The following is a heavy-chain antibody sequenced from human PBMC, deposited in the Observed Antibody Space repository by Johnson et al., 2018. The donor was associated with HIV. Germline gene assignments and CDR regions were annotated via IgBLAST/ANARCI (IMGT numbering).Heavy chain of an antibody. D-gene: IGHD5-24*01. CDR3: AREMATIRGYAFDI. Sequence: VQLVESGGGLIQPGGSLRLSCAASGFTVSSNYMSWVRQAPGKGLEWVSVIYSGGSTYYADSVKGRFTNSRDNSKKTLYLQMNSLRAEDTAVYYCAREMATIRGYAFDIWGQGTMVTVSS. V-gene: IGHV3-66*02. J-gene: IGHJ3*02. CDR2: IYSGGST. CDR1: GFTVSSNY.